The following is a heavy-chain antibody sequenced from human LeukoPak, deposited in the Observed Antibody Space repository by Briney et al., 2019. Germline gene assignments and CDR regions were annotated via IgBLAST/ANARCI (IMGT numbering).Heavy chain of an antibody. D-gene: IGHD3-10*01. CDR1: GGSISNGDNY. Sequence: SETLSLTCTVSGGSISNGDNYWSWIRQHPGKGLEWIGYINYGGSAYYTPSLMSRATISVDMSKNQFSLTLSSVTAADTAVYYCATYDSGGQNWFDPWGQGTLVTVSS. V-gene: IGHV4-31*03. CDR2: INYGGSA. CDR3: ATYDSGGQNWFDP. J-gene: IGHJ5*02.